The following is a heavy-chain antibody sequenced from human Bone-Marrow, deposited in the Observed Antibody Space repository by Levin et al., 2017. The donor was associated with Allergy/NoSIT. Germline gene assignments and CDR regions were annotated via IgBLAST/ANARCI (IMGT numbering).Heavy chain of an antibody. D-gene: IGHD3-22*01. Sequence: ASVKVSCKASGYTFNNFGISWVRQAPGQGPEWMGWIDTYKFKTTYAHKFQGRVTMSTDTSTSTAYMELKSLKSDDTAVYYCARDLYYDESSDYPPELFDYWGQGTLVTVSS. V-gene: IGHV1-18*01. CDR3: ARDLYYDESSDYPPELFDY. CDR2: IDTYKFKT. J-gene: IGHJ4*02. CDR1: GYTFNNFG.